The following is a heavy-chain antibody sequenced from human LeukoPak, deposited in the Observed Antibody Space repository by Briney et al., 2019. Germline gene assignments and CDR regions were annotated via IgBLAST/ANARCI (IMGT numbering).Heavy chain of an antibody. CDR2: IYYSGST. CDR1: GGSFSAYY. Sequence: QPSETLSLTCAVYGGSFSAYYWGWIRQPPGKGLEWIGSIYYSGSTYYNPSLKSRVTISVDTSKNQFSLKLSSVTAADTAVYYCASLDRIAAAGNWFDPWGQGTLVTVSS. V-gene: IGHV4-34*01. CDR3: ASLDRIAAAGNWFDP. D-gene: IGHD6-13*01. J-gene: IGHJ5*02.